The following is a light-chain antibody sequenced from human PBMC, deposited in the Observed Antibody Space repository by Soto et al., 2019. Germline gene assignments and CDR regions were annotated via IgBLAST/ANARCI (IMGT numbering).Light chain of an antibody. CDR3: QQYGGSPPYT. CDR2: RAS. J-gene: IGKJ2*01. CDR1: QSVSSIY. V-gene: IGKV3-20*01. Sequence: EIVLTQSPGTLSLSPGERATLSCRASQSVSSIYLAWYQQKPGQAPRLLIYRASSRDTGIPDRFSGSGSGTDFTLTISRLEPEDFAVYYCQQYGGSPPYTFGQGTKLEIK.